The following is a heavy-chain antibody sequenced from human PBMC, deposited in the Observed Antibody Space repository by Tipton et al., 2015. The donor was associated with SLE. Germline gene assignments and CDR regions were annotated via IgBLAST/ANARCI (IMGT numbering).Heavy chain of an antibody. CDR2: IIPIFGSA. Sequence: QLVQSGPEVKKPGASVKVSCTASGYTFTSYGISWVRQAPGQGLEWMGRIIPIFGSANYAQKFQGRVTITADESTSTVYMELSSLRSEDTAVYYCARADYYESSGDGWYYYGMDVWGQVTTVTVSS. CDR1: GYTFTSYG. CDR3: ARADYYESSGDGWYYYGMDV. D-gene: IGHD3-22*01. V-gene: IGHV1-69*18. J-gene: IGHJ6*02.